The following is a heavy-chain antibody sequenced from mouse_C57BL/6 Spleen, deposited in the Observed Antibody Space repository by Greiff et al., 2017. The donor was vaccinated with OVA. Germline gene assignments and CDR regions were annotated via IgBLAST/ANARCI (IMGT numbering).Heavy chain of an antibody. CDR1: GYTFTDYE. Sequence: QVQLKQSGAELVRPGASVTLSCKASGYTFTDYEMHWVKQTPVHGLEWIGAIDPETGGTAYNQKFKGKAILTADKSSRTAYMELRSLTSEDSAVYYCTNYGNYVPFAYWGQGTLVTVSA. J-gene: IGHJ3*01. CDR3: TNYGNYVPFAY. D-gene: IGHD2-1*01. V-gene: IGHV1-15*01. CDR2: IDPETGGT.